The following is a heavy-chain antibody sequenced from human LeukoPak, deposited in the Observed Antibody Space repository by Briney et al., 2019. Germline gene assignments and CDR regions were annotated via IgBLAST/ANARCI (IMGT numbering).Heavy chain of an antibody. CDR2: INPNSGGT. CDR1: GYTFTGYY. CDR3: AREGYYDILNDSDAFDI. J-gene: IGHJ3*02. V-gene: IGHV1-2*02. Sequence: ASVKVSCKASGYTFTGYYMHWVRQAPGQGLEWMGWINPNSGGTNYAQKFQGRVTMTRDTSISTAYMELSRLRSDDTAVYYCAREGYYDILNDSDAFDIWGQGTMVTVSS. D-gene: IGHD3-9*01.